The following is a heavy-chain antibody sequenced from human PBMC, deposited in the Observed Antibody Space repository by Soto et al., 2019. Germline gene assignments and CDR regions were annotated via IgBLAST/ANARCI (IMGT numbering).Heavy chain of an antibody. CDR3: ARETYYYDSSGSYDAFDI. D-gene: IGHD3-22*01. CDR1: GYTFTSYY. Sequence: GASVKVSCKASGYTFTSYYMHWVRQAPGQGLEWMGIINPSGGSTSYAQKFQGRVTMTRDTSTSTVYMELSSLRSEDTAVYYCARETYYYDSSGSYDAFDIWGQGTMVTVS. CDR2: INPSGGST. V-gene: IGHV1-46*01. J-gene: IGHJ3*02.